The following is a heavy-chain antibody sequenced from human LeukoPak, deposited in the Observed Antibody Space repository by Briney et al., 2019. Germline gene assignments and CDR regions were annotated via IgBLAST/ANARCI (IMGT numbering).Heavy chain of an antibody. CDR1: GYTFTGYY. CDR3: ARSGTVVPAAHGWFDP. Sequence: ASVKVSCKASGYTFTGYYMHWVRQAPGQGLEWMGWINPNSGGTNYAQKFQGRVTMTRDTSISTAYMELSRLRSDDTAVYYCARSGTVVPAAHGWFDPWGQGTLVTVSS. CDR2: INPNSGGT. V-gene: IGHV1-2*02. D-gene: IGHD2-2*01. J-gene: IGHJ5*02.